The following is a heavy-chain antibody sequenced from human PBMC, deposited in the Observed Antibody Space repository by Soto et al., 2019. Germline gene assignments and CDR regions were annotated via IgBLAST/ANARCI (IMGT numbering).Heavy chain of an antibody. Sequence: GESLKISCKGSGYSFTSYWIGWVRQMPGKGLEWMGIIYPGDSDTRYSPSFQGQVTISADKSISTLYLQMNSLRAEDTAVYHCAKDRSDIPTYGVDVWGQGTTVTVSS. CDR2: IYPGDSDT. CDR1: GYSFTSYW. V-gene: IGHV5-51*01. J-gene: IGHJ6*02. D-gene: IGHD1-1*01. CDR3: AKDRSDIPTYGVDV.